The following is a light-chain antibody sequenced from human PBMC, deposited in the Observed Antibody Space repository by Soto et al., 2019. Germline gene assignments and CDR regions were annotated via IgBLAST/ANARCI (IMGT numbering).Light chain of an antibody. J-gene: IGKJ1*01. CDR1: QSVSSY. CDR2: DAS. Sequence: EIVLTQSPATLSLSPGERATLSCRASQSVSSYLAWYQQKVGQAPRLLIYDASNRATGIPARFSGSGSGTYFTLTISSLEPDDFAVYYCQQRSNWPRTFGHGTKVEIK. CDR3: QQRSNWPRT. V-gene: IGKV3-11*01.